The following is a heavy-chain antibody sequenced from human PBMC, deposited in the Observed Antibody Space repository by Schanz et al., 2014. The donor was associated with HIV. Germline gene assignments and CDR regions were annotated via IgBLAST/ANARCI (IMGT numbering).Heavy chain of an antibody. J-gene: IGHJ4*02. CDR3: ARGDILTGLYPYYFDS. V-gene: IGHV1-46*01. D-gene: IGHD3-9*01. CDR1: GYTFTSQY. Sequence: QVQLVQSGAEVKKPGASVKVSCKASGYTFTSQYMHWVRQAPGQGLEWMGLINPLDGSTSNAQKCQGRVHMTRDTSTSTVYMQLSSLTSDVTAVYYCARGDILTGLYPYYFDSWGQGTLVTVSS. CDR2: INPLDGST.